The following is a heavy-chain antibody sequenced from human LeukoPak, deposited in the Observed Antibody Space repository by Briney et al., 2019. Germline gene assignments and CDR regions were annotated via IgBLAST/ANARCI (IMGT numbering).Heavy chain of an antibody. J-gene: IGHJ4*02. CDR2: IYANGDT. V-gene: IGHV3-66*01. D-gene: IGHD4-17*01. Sequence: GGSLRLSCAASGFTVSTNYMSWVRQAPGKGLEWVSVIYANGDTYYADSVKGRFTISRDNSKNTVYLQMNSLRAEDTAVYYCARSSDYGDYLFDYWGQGTLVTVSS. CDR3: ARSSDYGDYLFDY. CDR1: GFTVSTNY.